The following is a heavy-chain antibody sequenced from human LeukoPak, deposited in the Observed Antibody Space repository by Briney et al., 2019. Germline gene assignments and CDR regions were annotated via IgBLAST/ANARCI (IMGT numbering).Heavy chain of an antibody. V-gene: IGHV5-10-1*01. Sequence: GESLKISCKGSGYSFTSYWISWVRQVPGKGLGWMGRIDPSDSYTNYSPSFQGHVTISADKSISTAYLQWSSLKGSDTAMYYCARSGESGWLGKSDYWGQGTLVTVSS. CDR1: GYSFTSYW. CDR3: ARSGESGWLGKSDY. CDR2: IDPSDSYT. D-gene: IGHD6-19*01. J-gene: IGHJ4*02.